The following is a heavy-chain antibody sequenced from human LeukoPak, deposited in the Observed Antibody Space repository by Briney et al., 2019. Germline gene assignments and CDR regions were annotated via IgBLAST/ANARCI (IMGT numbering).Heavy chain of an antibody. J-gene: IGHJ6*02. CDR3: ATDTLRFLEWSPLPMVRGRNYYYGMDV. CDR2: ISAYNGNT. Sequence: ASVKVSCKASGYTFTSYGISWVRQAPGQGLEWMGWISAYNGNTNYAQKLQGRVTMTTDTSTSTAYMELSSLRSEDTAVYYCATDTLRFLEWSPLPMVRGRNYYYGMDVWGQGTTVTVSS. CDR1: GYTFTSYG. V-gene: IGHV1-18*01. D-gene: IGHD3-3*01.